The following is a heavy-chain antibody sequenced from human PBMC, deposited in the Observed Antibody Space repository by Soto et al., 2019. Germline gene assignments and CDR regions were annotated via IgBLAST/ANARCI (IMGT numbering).Heavy chain of an antibody. J-gene: IGHJ4*02. D-gene: IGHD3-3*01. V-gene: IGHV3-21*01. Sequence: GGSLRLSCAASGFTFSSYSMNWVRQAPGKGLEWVSSISSSSSYIYYADSVKGRFTISGDNAKNSLYLQMNSLRAEDTAVYYCAREVAIFGVVNYWGQGTLVTVSS. CDR3: AREVAIFGVVNY. CDR2: ISSSSSYI. CDR1: GFTFSSYS.